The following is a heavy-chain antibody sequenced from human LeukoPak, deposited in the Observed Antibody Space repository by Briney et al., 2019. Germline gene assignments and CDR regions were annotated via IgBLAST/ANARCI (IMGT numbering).Heavy chain of an antibody. CDR1: GGSINTHY. D-gene: IGHD3-3*01. Sequence: SETLSLTCSVSGGSINTHYWSWIRQSPGKGLEWIGYVYYSGSTNYNPSLKSRVTVSLDTSKIQFSLRLSSVTAADTAMYYCARIRSEYYYYNMDVWGQGTTVIVSS. CDR2: VYYSGST. V-gene: IGHV4-59*11. J-gene: IGHJ6*02. CDR3: ARIRSEYYYYNMDV.